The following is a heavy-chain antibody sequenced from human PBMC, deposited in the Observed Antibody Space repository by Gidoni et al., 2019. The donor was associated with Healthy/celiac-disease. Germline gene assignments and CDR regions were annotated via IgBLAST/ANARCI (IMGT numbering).Heavy chain of an antibody. CDR2: ISGSGGSI. Sequence: EVQLLESGGGLVQPGGSLRLSCAASGFTFSSYAMSWVRQAPGKGLEWVSAISGSGGSIYYADSVKCRFTISRDNSKNTLYLQMNSLRAEDTAVYYCAKDEWDSSGWYKVGYWGQGTLVTVSS. CDR1: GFTFSSYA. J-gene: IGHJ4*02. CDR3: AKDEWDSSGWYKVGY. V-gene: IGHV3-23*01. D-gene: IGHD6-19*01.